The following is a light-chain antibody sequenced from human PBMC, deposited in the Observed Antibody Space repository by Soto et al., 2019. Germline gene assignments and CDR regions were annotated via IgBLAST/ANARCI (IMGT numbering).Light chain of an antibody. V-gene: IGKV3-20*01. J-gene: IGKJ1*01. CDR2: GAS. CDR1: QSVTSNY. Sequence: ETVLTQSPGTLSLSPGERATLSCRASQSVTSNYLAWYQQKPGQAPRLLIFGASGRATGIPDRFGGSGSGTDFTLTISSLQPEDFATYSCQQSYNSPQTFGQGTKVDI. CDR3: QQSYNSPQT.